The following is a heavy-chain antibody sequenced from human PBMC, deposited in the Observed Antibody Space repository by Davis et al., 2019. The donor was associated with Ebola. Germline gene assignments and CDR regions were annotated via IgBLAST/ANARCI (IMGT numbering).Heavy chain of an antibody. D-gene: IGHD6-19*01. J-gene: IGHJ4*02. Sequence: ASVKVSCKASGFTLTKYAIHWVRQAPGQRLEWMGWVHGGNGNTKYSQRFQGRVTITTDTSASIVYLDLTSLRSNDTAVFYCARASFGYNSGWYADYWGPGSLVTVSS. CDR2: VHGGNGNT. CDR3: ARASFGYNSGWYADY. CDR1: GFTLTKYA. V-gene: IGHV1-3*01.